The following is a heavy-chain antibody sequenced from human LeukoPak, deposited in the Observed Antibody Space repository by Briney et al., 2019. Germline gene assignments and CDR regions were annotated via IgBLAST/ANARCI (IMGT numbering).Heavy chain of an antibody. CDR1: GDSISSFSHY. CDR3: ARDQMDPRLGAFDM. Sequence: SETLSLTCTVSGDSISSFSHYWAWIRQPPGKALEWIGHVFHSGSTEYNPSLKSRVIMSIDTSKNQFSLKLRSMTAADTALYYRARDQMDPRLGAFDMWGQGTMVTVSS. D-gene: IGHD1-26*01. V-gene: IGHV4-39*07. CDR2: VFHSGST. J-gene: IGHJ3*02.